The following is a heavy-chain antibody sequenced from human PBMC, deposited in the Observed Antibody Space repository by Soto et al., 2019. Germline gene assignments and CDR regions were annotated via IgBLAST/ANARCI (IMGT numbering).Heavy chain of an antibody. D-gene: IGHD3-22*01. CDR3: ARGRYYDSSGYYRMPYYGLEG. CDR1: GGSFSGYY. J-gene: IGHJ6*02. V-gene: IGHV4-34*01. Sequence: PSETLSLTCAVYGGSFSGYYWSWIRQPPGKGLEWIGEINHSGSTNYNPSLKSRVTISVDTSKNQFSLKLSSVTAADTAVYYCARGRYYDSSGYYRMPYYGLEGSGQGTTVTVAS. CDR2: INHSGST.